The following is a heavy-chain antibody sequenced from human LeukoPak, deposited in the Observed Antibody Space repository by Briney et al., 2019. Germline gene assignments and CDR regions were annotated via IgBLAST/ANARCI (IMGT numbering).Heavy chain of an antibody. Sequence: GGSLRLSCAASGFTFSSYAMHWVRQAPGKGLEWVAVISYDGSNKYYADSVKGRFTISRDNSKNTLYLQMNSLRAEDTAVYYCARTLTTIFGVAPFDYWGQGTLVTVSS. V-gene: IGHV3-30*04. CDR1: GFTFSSYA. CDR3: ARTLTTIFGVAPFDY. J-gene: IGHJ4*02. CDR2: ISYDGSNK. D-gene: IGHD3-3*01.